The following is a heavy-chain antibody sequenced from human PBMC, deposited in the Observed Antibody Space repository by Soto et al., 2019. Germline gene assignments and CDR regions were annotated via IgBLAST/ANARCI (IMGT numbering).Heavy chain of an antibody. J-gene: IGHJ4*02. CDR2: IGPESGAT. D-gene: IGHD3-22*01. V-gene: IGHV1-2*02. CDR1: GYAFTGHY. Sequence: ASVKVSCKASGYAFTGHYIHWVRQAPEQGPEWMGEIGPESGATRYAQRFQGRVTMTRDMSITTVYMELNNLSPDDTAVYYCGRGRSGQIVVFYWGQGNPVTVSS. CDR3: GRGRSGQIVVFY.